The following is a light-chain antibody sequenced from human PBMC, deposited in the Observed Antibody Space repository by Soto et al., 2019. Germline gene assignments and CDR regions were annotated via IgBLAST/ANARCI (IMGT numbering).Light chain of an antibody. CDR3: QQYGSSPPIT. CDR2: GAS. V-gene: IGKV3-20*01. CDR1: QSVSSSY. J-gene: IGKJ5*01. Sequence: ESVLTQAPGTLPLSPGERATLSCRASQSVSSSYLAWYQQKPGQAPRLLIYGASSRATGIPDRFSGSGSGTDFTLTISRLEPEDFAVYYCQQYGSSPPITFGQGTRLEIK.